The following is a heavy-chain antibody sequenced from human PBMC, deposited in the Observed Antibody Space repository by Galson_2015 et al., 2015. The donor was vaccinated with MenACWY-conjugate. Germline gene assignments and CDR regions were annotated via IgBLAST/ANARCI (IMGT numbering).Heavy chain of an antibody. Sequence: SETLSLTCTVSGGSISSSYWSWIRQPPGKGLEWIGYIYYSGSTNYNPSLKSRVTISVDTSKNQFSLKLSSVTAADTAVYYCARAATVTTYAGYCYYMDVWGKGTTVTVSS. CDR3: ARAATVTTYAGYCYYMDV. J-gene: IGHJ6*03. CDR1: GGSISSSY. V-gene: IGHV4-59*12. CDR2: IYYSGST. D-gene: IGHD4-17*01.